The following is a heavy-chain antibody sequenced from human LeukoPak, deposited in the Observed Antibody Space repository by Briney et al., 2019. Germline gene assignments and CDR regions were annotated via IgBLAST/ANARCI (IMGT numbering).Heavy chain of an antibody. CDR1: GGSFSGYY. CDR3: ARDLWFGEIGMDV. Sequence: KSSETLSLTCAVYGGSFSGYYWSWIRQPPGKGLEWIGEINHSGSTNYNPSLKSRVTISVDTSKNQFSLKLSPVTAADTAVYYCARDLWFGEIGMDVWGQGTTVTVSS. CDR2: INHSGST. D-gene: IGHD3-10*01. V-gene: IGHV4-34*01. J-gene: IGHJ6*02.